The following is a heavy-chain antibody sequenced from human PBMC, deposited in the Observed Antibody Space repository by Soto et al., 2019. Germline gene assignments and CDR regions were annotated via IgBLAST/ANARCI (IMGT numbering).Heavy chain of an antibody. Sequence: SETLSLTCSVSGGSISSSIYYWGWIRQPPGKGLEWIGSIYYSGSTHYNPSLKSRVTISVDTSKNQFSLKLSSVTAADTAVYYCARTNYYNDISWLDPWGQGALVTVSS. CDR3: ARTNYYNDISWLDP. CDR2: IYYSGST. CDR1: GGSISSSIYY. J-gene: IGHJ5*02. D-gene: IGHD3-22*01. V-gene: IGHV4-39*01.